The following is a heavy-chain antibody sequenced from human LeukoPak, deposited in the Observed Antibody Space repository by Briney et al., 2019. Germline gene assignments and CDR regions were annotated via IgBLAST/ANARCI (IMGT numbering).Heavy chain of an antibody. V-gene: IGHV1-24*01. Sequence: GASVKVSCKVSGYTLTELSMHWVRQAPGKGLEWMGGFDPEDGETIYAQKFQGRVTMTEDTSTDTAYMELSSLRSEDTAVYYCATDLGSNYAVDYWGQGTLVTVSS. CDR2: FDPEDGET. J-gene: IGHJ4*02. CDR1: GYTLTELS. D-gene: IGHD4-11*01. CDR3: ATDLGSNYAVDY.